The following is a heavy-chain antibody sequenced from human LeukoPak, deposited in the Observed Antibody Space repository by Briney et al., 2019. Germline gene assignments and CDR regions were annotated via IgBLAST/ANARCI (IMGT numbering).Heavy chain of an antibody. CDR3: ARYHEYSSQPFDY. CDR2: IYPGDSDT. J-gene: IGHJ4*02. Sequence: GESLKISCKGSGYSFTSYWIGWVRQIPGKGLEWMGIIYPGDSDTRYSPSFQGQVTISADKSTSTAYLQWSSLKASHTAMYYCARYHEYSSQPFDYWGQGTLVTVSS. V-gene: IGHV5-51*01. CDR1: GYSFTSYW. D-gene: IGHD6-6*01.